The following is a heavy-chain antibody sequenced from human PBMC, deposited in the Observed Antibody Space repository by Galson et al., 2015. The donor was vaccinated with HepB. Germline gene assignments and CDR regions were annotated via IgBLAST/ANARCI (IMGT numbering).Heavy chain of an antibody. J-gene: IGHJ4*02. Sequence: SLRLSCAASGFTFGDYAMSWVRQAPGKGLEWIGFIRSETYGATTEYAASVKGRFIISRDDSKSLAYLQLNSLETEDTAVYYCTVHDTLAAAAFFDYWGQGALVTVSS. CDR2: IRSETYGATT. D-gene: IGHD6-13*01. CDR1: GFTFGDYA. V-gene: IGHV3-49*04. CDR3: TVHDTLAAAAFFDY.